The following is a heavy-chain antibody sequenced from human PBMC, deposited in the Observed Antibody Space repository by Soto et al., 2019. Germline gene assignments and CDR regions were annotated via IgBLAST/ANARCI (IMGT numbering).Heavy chain of an antibody. J-gene: IGHJ5*02. V-gene: IGHV4-59*01. Sequence: SETLSLTCTVSGGSISSYYWSWIRQPPGKGLEWIGYIYYSGSTNYNPSLKSRVTMTTDTSTSTAYMELRSLRSDDTAVYYCARDRAGTGNWFDPWGQGTLVTVSS. CDR2: IYYSGST. D-gene: IGHD6-19*01. CDR1: GGSISSYY. CDR3: ARDRAGTGNWFDP.